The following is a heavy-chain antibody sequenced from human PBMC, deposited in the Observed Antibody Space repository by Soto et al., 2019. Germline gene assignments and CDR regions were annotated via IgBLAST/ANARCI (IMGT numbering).Heavy chain of an antibody. CDR2: IYYSGST. J-gene: IGHJ4*02. CDR1: GGSISSGGYY. V-gene: IGHV4-31*03. D-gene: IGHD3-10*01. CDR3: ARRMVRGPFDY. Sequence: QVQLQESGPGLVKPSQTLSLTSTVSGGSISSGGYYWSWIRQHPGKGLAWIGYIYYSGSTYSNPSLKSRVTISVDTSKNQFSLKLSSVTAADTAVYYCARRMVRGPFDYWGQGTLVTVSS.